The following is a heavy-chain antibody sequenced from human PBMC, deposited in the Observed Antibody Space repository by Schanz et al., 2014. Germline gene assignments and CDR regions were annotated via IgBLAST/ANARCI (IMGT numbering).Heavy chain of an antibody. V-gene: IGHV3-33*01. CDR1: GFTFSSYG. CDR2: IKQDGSEK. J-gene: IGHJ4*02. CDR3: ARDRGYCSGGSCLTFDY. D-gene: IGHD2-15*01. Sequence: QVQLVESGGGVVQPGRSLRLSCAASGFTFSSYGMHWVRQAPGKGLEWVANIKQDGSEKYYVDSVKGRFTISRDNSKNTLYLQMNTLRAEDTAVYYCARDRGYCSGGSCLTFDYWGQGTLVTVSS.